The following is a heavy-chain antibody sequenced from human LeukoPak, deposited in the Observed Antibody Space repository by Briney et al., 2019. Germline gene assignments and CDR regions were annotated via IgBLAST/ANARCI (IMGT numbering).Heavy chain of an antibody. V-gene: IGHV4-39*07. D-gene: IGHD3-10*01. CDR3: ARAWEYYGSGSYPFDY. Sequence: SETLSLTCTVSGGSISSSSYYWGWIRQPPGKGLEWIGSIYYSGSTYYNPSLKSRVTISVDTSKNQFSLKLSSVTAADTAVYYCARAWEYYGSGSYPFDYWGQGTLVTVSS. CDR2: IYYSGST. CDR1: GGSISSSSYY. J-gene: IGHJ4*02.